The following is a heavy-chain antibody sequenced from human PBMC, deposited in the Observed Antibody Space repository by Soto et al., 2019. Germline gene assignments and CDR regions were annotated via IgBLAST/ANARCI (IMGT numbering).Heavy chain of an antibody. D-gene: IGHD2-21*02. J-gene: IGHJ4*02. CDR3: AKMNKHIVVVTAIGGHGY. CDR1: GFTFSSYA. V-gene: IGHV3-23*01. Sequence: GGSLRLSCAASGFTFSSYAMSWVRQAPGKGLEWVSAISGSGGSTYYADSVKGRFTISRDNSKNTLYLQMNSLRAEDTAVYYCAKMNKHIVVVTAIGGHGYWGQGTLVTVSS. CDR2: ISGSGGST.